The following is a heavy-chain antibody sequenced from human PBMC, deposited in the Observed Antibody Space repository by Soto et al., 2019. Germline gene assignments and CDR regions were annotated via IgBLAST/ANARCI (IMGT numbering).Heavy chain of an antibody. CDR1: GGSISSYY. CDR2: IYYSGST. V-gene: IGHV4-59*01. Sequence: SETLSLTCTVSGGSISSYYWSWIRQPPGKGLEWIGYIYYSGSTNYNPSLKSRVTISVDTSKNQFSLKLSSVTAADTAVYYCARGLFGSSWYGNWLDPWGQGTLVTV. D-gene: IGHD6-13*01. CDR3: ARGLFGSSWYGNWLDP. J-gene: IGHJ5*02.